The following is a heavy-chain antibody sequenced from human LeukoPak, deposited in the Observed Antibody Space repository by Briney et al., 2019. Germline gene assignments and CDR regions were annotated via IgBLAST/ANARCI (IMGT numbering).Heavy chain of an antibody. D-gene: IGHD3-22*01. V-gene: IGHV3-30*01. J-gene: IGHJ4*02. CDR2: ISYDGSNK. Sequence: PGGSLRLSCAASGFTFSSYAMHWVRQAPGKGLEWVAVISYDGSNKYYADSVKGRFTISRDNSKNTLYLQMNSLRAEDTAVYYCARARNYYDSSGNIDYWGQGTLVTVSS. CDR1: GFTFSSYA. CDR3: ARARNYYDSSGNIDY.